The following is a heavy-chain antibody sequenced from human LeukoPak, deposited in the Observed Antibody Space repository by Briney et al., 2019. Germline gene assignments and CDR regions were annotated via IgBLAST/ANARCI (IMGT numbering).Heavy chain of an antibody. CDR2: ITGSGIST. D-gene: IGHD2-21*01. J-gene: IGHJ4*02. CDR3: AKAVALGFDY. CDR1: GFTFSSYA. Sequence: GGSLRLSCAASGFTFSSYAMSWVRQAPGKGLEWVSAITGSGISTYYADSVKGRFTISRDNSKNTLYLQMTSLRAGDTAVYYCAKAVALGFDYWGQGTLVTVSS. V-gene: IGHV3-23*01.